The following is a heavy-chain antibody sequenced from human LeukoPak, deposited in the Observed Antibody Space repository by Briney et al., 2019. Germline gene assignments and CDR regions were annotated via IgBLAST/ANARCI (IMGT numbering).Heavy chain of an antibody. Sequence: SETLSLTCAVYGGSFSGYYWSWIRQPPGKGLEWIGEINHSGSTNYNPSLKSRVTISVDTSKNQFSLKLSSVTAADTAVYYCARDFCSSSSPYYYYMDVWGKGTTVTVSS. D-gene: IGHD6-6*01. J-gene: IGHJ6*03. CDR1: GGSFSGYY. CDR2: INHSGST. V-gene: IGHV4-34*01. CDR3: ARDFCSSSSPYYYYMDV.